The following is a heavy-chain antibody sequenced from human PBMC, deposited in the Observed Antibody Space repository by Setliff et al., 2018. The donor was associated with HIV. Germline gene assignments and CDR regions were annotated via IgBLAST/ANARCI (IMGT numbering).Heavy chain of an antibody. CDR2: ISGSSGST. CDR3: ARYFDSTDY. V-gene: IGHV3-23*01. CDR1: GFTFSSYA. J-gene: IGHJ4*02. Sequence: TGGSLRLSCAASGFTFSSYAMSWVRQAPGKGLEWVSLISGSSGSTYYADSVKGRFTISRDNSENTLYLQMNSLRAEDTAVYYCARYFDSTDYWGQGTLVTVSS. D-gene: IGHD3-9*01.